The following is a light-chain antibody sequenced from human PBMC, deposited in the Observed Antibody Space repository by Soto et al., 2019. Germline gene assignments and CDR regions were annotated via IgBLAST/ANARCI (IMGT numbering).Light chain of an antibody. J-gene: IGKJ1*01. CDR2: KVS. CDR1: QSLVYSDGNTY. CDR3: MQGTHWPPVT. Sequence: VGMTQSPLSLPVTLGQPASISCRSSQSLVYSDGNTYLNWFQQRPGQSPRRLIYKVSNRDSGVPDRFSRSGSGTDFTLKISRVEAEDVGVYYCMQGTHWPPVTFGQGTKVDSK. V-gene: IGKV2-30*01.